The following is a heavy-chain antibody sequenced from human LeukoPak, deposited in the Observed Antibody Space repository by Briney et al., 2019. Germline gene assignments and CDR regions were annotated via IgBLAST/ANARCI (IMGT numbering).Heavy chain of an antibody. CDR2: IYYSGST. V-gene: IGHV4-4*07. D-gene: IGHD1-26*01. J-gene: IGHJ3*02. CDR1: GGSISSYY. Sequence: SETLSLTCTVSGGSISSYYWSWIRQPAGKGLEWIGSIYYSGSTYYNPSLKSRVTISVDTSKNQFSLKLSSVTAADTAVYYCARLDSGSSSDAFDIWGQGTMVTVSS. CDR3: ARLDSGSSSDAFDI.